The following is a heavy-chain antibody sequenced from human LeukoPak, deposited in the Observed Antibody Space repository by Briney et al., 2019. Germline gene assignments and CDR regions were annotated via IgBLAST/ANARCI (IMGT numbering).Heavy chain of an antibody. CDR2: INHSGST. D-gene: IGHD3-10*01. V-gene: IGHV4-34*01. J-gene: IGHJ4*02. Sequence: PSETLSLTCAVYGGSFSGYYWSWIRQPPGKGLEWIGEINHSGSTNYNPSLKSRVTISVDTSKNQFSLKLSSVTAADTAMYYCARHHDSGTYPLDYWGQGTLVTVSS. CDR3: ARHHDSGTYPLDY. CDR1: GGSFSGYY.